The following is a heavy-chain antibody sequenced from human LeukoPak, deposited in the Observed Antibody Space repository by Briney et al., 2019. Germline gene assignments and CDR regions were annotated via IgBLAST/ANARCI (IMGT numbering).Heavy chain of an antibody. Sequence: GGSLRLSCAASGFTFSSYAMSWVRQAPGKGLEWVSAISGSGGSTYYADSVKGRFTISRDNSKNTLYLQMNGLRAEDTAVYYCAKSKPYCSGGSCYSTPYNWFDPWGQGTLVTVSS. D-gene: IGHD2-15*01. CDR2: ISGSGGST. V-gene: IGHV3-23*01. J-gene: IGHJ5*02. CDR1: GFTFSSYA. CDR3: AKSKPYCSGGSCYSTPYNWFDP.